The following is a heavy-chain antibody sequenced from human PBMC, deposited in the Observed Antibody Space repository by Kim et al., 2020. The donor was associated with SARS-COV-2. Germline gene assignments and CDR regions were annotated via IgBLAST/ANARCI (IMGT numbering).Heavy chain of an antibody. Sequence: SQTLSLTCTVSGGSISSSSYYWGWIRQPPGKGLEWIGSIYYSGSTYYNPSLKSRVTISVDTSKNQFSLNLSSVTAADTAVYYCARQSGIAAAGPFDYWGQGTLVTVSS. V-gene: IGHV4-39*01. D-gene: IGHD6-13*01. CDR1: GGSISSSSYY. CDR2: IYYSGST. CDR3: ARQSGIAAAGPFDY. J-gene: IGHJ4*02.